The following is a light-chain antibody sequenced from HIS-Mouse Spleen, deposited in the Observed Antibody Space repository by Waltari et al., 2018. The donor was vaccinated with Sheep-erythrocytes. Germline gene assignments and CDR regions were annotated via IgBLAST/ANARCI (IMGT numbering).Light chain of an antibody. V-gene: IGLV2-11*01. Sequence: QSALTQPRSVSGSPGQSVTISCTGPTSDVGGDNYVSWYQQHPVKAPKLMIYDVSKRPSGVPDRFSGSKSGNTASLTISGLQAEDEADYYCCSYAGSYNHVFATGTKVTVL. CDR1: TSDVGGDNY. J-gene: IGLJ1*01. CDR2: DVS. CDR3: CSYAGSYNHV.